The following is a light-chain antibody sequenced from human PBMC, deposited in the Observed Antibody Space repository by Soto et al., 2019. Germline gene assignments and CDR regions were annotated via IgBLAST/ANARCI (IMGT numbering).Light chain of an antibody. J-gene: IGKJ1*01. CDR3: QQYNSYSQT. V-gene: IGKV1-5*03. CDR2: KAS. Sequence: IQMTQSPSPLSASVGDRVTITCQASQTISNWLAWYQQKPGKAPKLLIYKASTLESGVPSRFSGSGSGTEFTLTISSLQPEDFATYYCQQYNSYSQTFGQGTKVEIK. CDR1: QTISNW.